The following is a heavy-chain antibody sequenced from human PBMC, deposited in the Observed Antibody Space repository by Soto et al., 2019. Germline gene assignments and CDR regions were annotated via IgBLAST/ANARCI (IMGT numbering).Heavy chain of an antibody. J-gene: IGHJ4*02. D-gene: IGHD6-13*01. CDR1: GFTFSSYA. CDR2: ISASGGKT. V-gene: IGHV3-23*01. CDR3: AKDQGHRIAAAGTGDY. Sequence: EVQLLESGGGLVQPGGSLRLSCAASGFTFSSYAMSWVRQAPGMGLEWVSGISASGGKTYYADSVKGRFTISRDNSKNTLSLQVNSLRADDTAIYFCAKDQGHRIAAAGTGDYWGQGTLVTVSS.